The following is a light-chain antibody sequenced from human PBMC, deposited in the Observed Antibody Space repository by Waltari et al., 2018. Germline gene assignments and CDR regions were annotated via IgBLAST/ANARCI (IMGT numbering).Light chain of an antibody. CDR3: QHYVSLPVT. V-gene: IGKV3-20*01. Sequence: EIVLTQSPGTLSLSPGERATLSCRASQSLSIALAWYQQKPGRAPRLLIYHASSRATGVPDRFSGSGSGTDFSLTISRLEPEDFAVYYCQHYVSLPVTFGQGTKVEIK. CDR1: QSLSIA. CDR2: HAS. J-gene: IGKJ1*01.